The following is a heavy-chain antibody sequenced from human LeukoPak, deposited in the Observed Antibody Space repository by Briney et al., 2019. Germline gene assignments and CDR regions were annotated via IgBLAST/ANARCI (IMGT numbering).Heavy chain of an antibody. CDR3: AREDYTSFDY. D-gene: IGHD4-11*01. CDR2: IDTGNGKT. J-gene: IGHJ4*02. V-gene: IGHV1-3*03. Sequence: ASVKVSCKASGYTFSSYAMHWVRQAPGQRLEWMGWIDTGNGKTKYSQEFQGRVTITRDTSASTAYMELSSLRSDDMAVYYCAREDYTSFDYWGQGTLVTVS. CDR1: GYTFSSYA.